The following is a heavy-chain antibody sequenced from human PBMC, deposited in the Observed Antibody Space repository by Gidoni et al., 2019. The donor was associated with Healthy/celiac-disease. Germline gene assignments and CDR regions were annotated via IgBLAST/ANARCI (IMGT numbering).Heavy chain of an antibody. CDR1: GGSFSGYY. J-gene: IGHJ5*02. V-gene: IGHV4-34*01. D-gene: IGHD6-19*01. Sequence: QAQLQQWGAGLLKPSETLSLTCAVYGGSFSGYYWSWIRQPPGQGLEWLGEINHSGSTNYNPALKSRVTISVDTSKNQFSLKLSSVTAADTAVYYCARGDSSGWSGGWFDPWGQGTLVTVSS. CDR3: ARGDSSGWSGGWFDP. CDR2: INHSGST.